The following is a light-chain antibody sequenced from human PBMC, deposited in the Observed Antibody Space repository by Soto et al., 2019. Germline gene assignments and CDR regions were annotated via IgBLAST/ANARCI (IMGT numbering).Light chain of an antibody. CDR2: DVN. CDR1: SSDVGAYIF. Sequence: QSALAQPPSASGSPGQSVTISCTGTSSDVGAYIFVSWYQQHPGKAPKLMVYDVNRRPPGVPDRFFCFKSGNTASLTVSGLQAEDEADYYCVSFAGGTYVFGTGTKVTVL. J-gene: IGLJ1*01. V-gene: IGLV2-8*01. CDR3: VSFAGGTYV.